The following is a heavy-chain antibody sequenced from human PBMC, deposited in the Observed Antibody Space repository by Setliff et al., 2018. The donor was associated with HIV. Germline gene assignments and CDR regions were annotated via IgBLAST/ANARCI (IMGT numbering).Heavy chain of an antibody. D-gene: IGHD3-22*01. Sequence: PGGSLRLSCVASGFMFSDFGVHWVRQAPGKGLEWLAFAAFDGRNQIHAESVEGRVTISRDNAKNTLYLQLHSLRAEDAAVYYCAKSLSSGFALDALDFRGQGTKVTVTS. V-gene: IGHV3-30*02. CDR2: AAFDGRNQ. J-gene: IGHJ3*01. CDR1: GFMFSDFG. CDR3: AKSLSSGFALDALDF.